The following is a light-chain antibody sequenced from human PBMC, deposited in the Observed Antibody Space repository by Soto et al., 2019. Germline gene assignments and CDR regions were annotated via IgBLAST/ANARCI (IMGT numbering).Light chain of an antibody. J-gene: IGKJ1*01. CDR1: QGISSY. Sequence: AIRMTQSPSSLSASTGDRVTITCLASQGISSYLAWYQQKPGKAPKLLIYAASTLQSGVPSRFSGSGSGTDFTLTISCLQSEDFATYYCQQYYSYYTWTFGQGTKVEIK. CDR2: AAS. V-gene: IGKV1-8*01. CDR3: QQYYSYYTWT.